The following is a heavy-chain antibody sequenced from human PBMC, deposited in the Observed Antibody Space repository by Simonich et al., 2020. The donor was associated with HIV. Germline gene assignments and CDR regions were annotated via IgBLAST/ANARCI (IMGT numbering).Heavy chain of an antibody. CDR2: IEHSEST. CDR1: GGSLSGYF. D-gene: IGHD5-12*01. Sequence: QVHLQQWGAGLLKPSETLSLTCAVYGGSLSGYFWSWIRQPPGKGLEWIGEIEHSESTSYNPSLKSRVTMSVDTSKNQFSLKLTSVTAADTAVYYCARRSGYALDYWGQGTLVTVSS. J-gene: IGHJ4*02. CDR3: ARRSGYALDY. V-gene: IGHV4-34*01.